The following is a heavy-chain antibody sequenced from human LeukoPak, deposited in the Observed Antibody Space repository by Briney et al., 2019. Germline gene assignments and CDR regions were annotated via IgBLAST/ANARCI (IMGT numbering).Heavy chain of an antibody. CDR1: GFTFSSYA. D-gene: IGHD3-10*01. J-gene: IGHJ4*02. CDR3: APLANYYGSGSYIDY. V-gene: IGHV3-23*01. Sequence: PGGSPRLSCAASGFTFSSYAMSWVRQAPGKGLEWVSAISGSGGSTYYADSVKGRFTISRDNSKNTLYLQMNSLRAEDTAVYYCAPLANYYGSGSYIDYWGQGTLVTVSS. CDR2: ISGSGGST.